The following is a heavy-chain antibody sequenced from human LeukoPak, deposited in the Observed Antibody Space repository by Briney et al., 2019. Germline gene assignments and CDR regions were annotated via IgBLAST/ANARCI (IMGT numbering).Heavy chain of an antibody. D-gene: IGHD3-16*01. J-gene: IGHJ4*02. CDR1: GFTVSSNY. V-gene: IGHV3-53*01. CDR3: AKGRQYYDHDF. CDR2: IYSGGST. Sequence: GGSLRLSCAASGFTVSSNYMSWVRQAPGKGLEWVSVIYSGGSTYYADSVKGRFTISRDNSKNTLYLQMNSLRAEDTAVYYCAKGRQYYDHDFWGQGTLVTVSS.